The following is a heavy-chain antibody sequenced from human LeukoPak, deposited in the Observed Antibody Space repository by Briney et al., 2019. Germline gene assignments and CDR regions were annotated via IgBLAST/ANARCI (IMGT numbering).Heavy chain of an antibody. CDR3: ARHGYDDPANDPGDGMDV. CDR1: GYSFTSYW. CDR2: IYPADSDT. Sequence: GESLKISCKGSGYSFTSYWIGWVRQMPGKGLEWMGIIYPADSDTRYSPSFQGQVTISADKSISTAYLQWSSLKASDTAMYYCARHGYDDPANDPGDGMDVWGQGTTVTVSS. V-gene: IGHV5-51*01. J-gene: IGHJ6*02. D-gene: IGHD5-12*01.